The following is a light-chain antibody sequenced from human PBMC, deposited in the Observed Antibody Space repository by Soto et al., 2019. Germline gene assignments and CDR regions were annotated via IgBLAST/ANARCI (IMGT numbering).Light chain of an antibody. CDR3: MQGTHRRT. V-gene: IGKV2-30*02. J-gene: IGKJ1*01. CDR1: QSLVHSDGNTY. Sequence: DIVMTQSPLSLPVTLGQPAPISCRSSQSLVHSDGNTYLNWFQQRPGQSPRRLIYRVSNRDSGVPDRISGSGSGTDFTLKISRVGAEDVGVYYCMQGTHRRTFGQGTKVDIK. CDR2: RVS.